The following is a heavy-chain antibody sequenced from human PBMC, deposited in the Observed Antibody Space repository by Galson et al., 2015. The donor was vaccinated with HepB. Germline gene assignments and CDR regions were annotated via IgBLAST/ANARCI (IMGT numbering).Heavy chain of an antibody. CDR1: GYSFTSYW. V-gene: IGHV5-51*03. Sequence: QSGAEVKKPGESLKISCKGSGYSFTSYWIGWVRQMPGKGLEWMGIIYPGDSDTRYSPSLQGQVTISADKSISIAYLQWSSLKASDTAMYYCARLALLDANRVMGEPFEYWGQGTLVTVSS. D-gene: IGHD2-15*01. CDR2: IYPGDSDT. CDR3: ARLALLDANRVMGEPFEY. J-gene: IGHJ4*02.